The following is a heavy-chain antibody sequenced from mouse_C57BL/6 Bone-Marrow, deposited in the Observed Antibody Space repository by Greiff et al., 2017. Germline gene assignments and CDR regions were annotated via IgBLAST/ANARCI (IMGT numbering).Heavy chain of an antibody. CDR3: ARGDYYGSSYGAMDY. Sequence: QVQLQQPGAELVRPGSSVKLSCKASGYTFTSYWMDWVKQRPGQGLEWIGNIYPSDSETHYNQKFKDKATLTVDKSSSTAYMQLSSLTSEDSAVYYGARGDYYGSSYGAMDYWGQGTSVTVSS. V-gene: IGHV1-61*01. D-gene: IGHD1-1*01. CDR1: GYTFTSYW. CDR2: IYPSDSET. J-gene: IGHJ4*01.